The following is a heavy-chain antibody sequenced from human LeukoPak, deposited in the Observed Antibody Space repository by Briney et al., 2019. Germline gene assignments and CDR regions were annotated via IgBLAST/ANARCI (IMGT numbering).Heavy chain of an antibody. CDR1: GFTFSSYG. J-gene: IGHJ4*02. CDR3: AKDRAAGLGIVGAPPDY. CDR2: ISYDGSNK. D-gene: IGHD1-26*01. Sequence: GGSLRLSCAASGFTFSSYGMHWVRQAPGKGLEWVAVISYDGSNKYYADSVKGRFTISRDNSKNTLYLQMNSLRAEDTAVYYCAKDRAAGLGIVGAPPDYWGQGTLVTVSS. V-gene: IGHV3-30*18.